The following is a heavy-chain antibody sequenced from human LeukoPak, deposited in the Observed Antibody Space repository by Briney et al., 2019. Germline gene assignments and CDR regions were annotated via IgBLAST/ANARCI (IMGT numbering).Heavy chain of an antibody. CDR1: GFTFSSYA. CDR3: ARDRHYYGSGSENWFDP. D-gene: IGHD3-10*01. V-gene: IGHV3-30*04. CDR2: ISYDGSNK. J-gene: IGHJ5*02. Sequence: GGSLRLSCAASGFTFSSYAMHWVRQAPAKGLERVAVISYDGSNKYYADSVKGRFTIPRDNSKNTLYLQMNSLRAEDTAVYYCARDRHYYGSGSENWFDPWGQGTLVTVSS.